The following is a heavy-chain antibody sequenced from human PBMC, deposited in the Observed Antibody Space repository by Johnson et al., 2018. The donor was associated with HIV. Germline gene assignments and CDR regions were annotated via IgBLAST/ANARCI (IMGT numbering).Heavy chain of an antibody. Sequence: QVQLVESGGGVVQPGKSLTLSCVGSGLSFSNFGIHWVRQAPGKGPEWVAVISFDGNLKKYADSVKGRFTISRDNGKNSLYLQMNSLRAEETAVYYCARDRDTTMAYFAVDIWGQGTMVTVSS. CDR1: GLSFSNFG. CDR3: ARDRDTTMAYFAVDI. V-gene: IGHV3-33*08. J-gene: IGHJ3*02. D-gene: IGHD5-18*01. CDR2: ISFDGNLK.